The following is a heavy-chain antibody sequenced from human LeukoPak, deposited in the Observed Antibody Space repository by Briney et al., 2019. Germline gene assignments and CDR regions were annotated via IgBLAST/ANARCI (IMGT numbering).Heavy chain of an antibody. Sequence: ASVKVSCKASGYTFTSYGISWVRQAPGQGLEWMGWISAYSGNTNYAQKLQGRVTMTTDTSTSTAYMELRSLRSDDTAVYYCARDSHSDSSGQDWFDPWGQGTLVTVSS. CDR1: GYTFTSYG. CDR3: ARDSHSDSSGQDWFDP. J-gene: IGHJ5*02. D-gene: IGHD3-22*01. CDR2: ISAYSGNT. V-gene: IGHV1-18*01.